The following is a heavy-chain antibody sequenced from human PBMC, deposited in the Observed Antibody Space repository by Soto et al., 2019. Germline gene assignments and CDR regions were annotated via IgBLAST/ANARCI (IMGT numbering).Heavy chain of an antibody. CDR3: ARTDSVSCYPY. Sequence: SETLSLTCAVSGDSISRGYYWAWIRQPPGKGLEWVAGIYHTGTTYYNPSLTSRVTISVDTSRNQFSLKLTSVTAAAAAVYYCARTDSVSCYPYLGPGNLVTLSS. J-gene: IGHJ4*02. CDR1: GDSISRGYY. V-gene: IGHV4-38-2*01. CDR2: IYHTGTT. D-gene: IGHD2-15*01.